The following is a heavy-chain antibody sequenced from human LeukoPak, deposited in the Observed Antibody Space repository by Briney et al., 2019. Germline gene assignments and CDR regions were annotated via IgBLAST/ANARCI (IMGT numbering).Heavy chain of an antibody. D-gene: IGHD3-10*01. CDR3: ARHAPSGDGYYYYYYMDV. J-gene: IGHJ6*03. V-gene: IGHV4-4*07. CDR2: IYTSGST. Sequence: PSETLSLTCTVSGGSISSYYWNWIRQPAGKGLEWIGRIYTSGSTNYNPSLKSRVTMSVDTSKNQFSLNLSSVTAADTAVYYCARHAPSGDGYYYYYYMDVWGKGTTVTVSS. CDR1: GGSISSYY.